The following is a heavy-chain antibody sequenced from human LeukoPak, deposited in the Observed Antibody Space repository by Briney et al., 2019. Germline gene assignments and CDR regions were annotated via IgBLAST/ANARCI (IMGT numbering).Heavy chain of an antibody. V-gene: IGHV3-33*01. Sequence: PGGSLRLSCAASGFTFSSYGMHWVRQAPGKGLEWVAVIWYDGSNKYYADSVKGRFTISRDNSKNTLYLQMNSLRAEDTAVYYCARDGVEMATISGNWFDPWGQGTLVTVSS. CDR3: ARDGVEMATISGNWFDP. CDR2: IWYDGSNK. J-gene: IGHJ5*02. D-gene: IGHD5-24*01. CDR1: GFTFSSYG.